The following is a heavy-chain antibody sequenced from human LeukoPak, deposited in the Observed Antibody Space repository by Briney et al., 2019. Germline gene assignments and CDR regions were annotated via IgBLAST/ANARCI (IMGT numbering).Heavy chain of an antibody. CDR3: ARTGYSSGWYVWFDP. J-gene: IGHJ5*02. CDR1: GGSFSGYY. V-gene: IGHV4-34*01. CDR2: INHSGST. D-gene: IGHD6-19*01. Sequence: PSETLSLTCAVYGGSFSGYYWSWIRQPPGKGLEWIGEINHSGSTNYNPSLKSRVTISVDTSKNQFSLKLSSVTAADTAVYYCARTGYSSGWYVWFDPWGQGNLVTVSS.